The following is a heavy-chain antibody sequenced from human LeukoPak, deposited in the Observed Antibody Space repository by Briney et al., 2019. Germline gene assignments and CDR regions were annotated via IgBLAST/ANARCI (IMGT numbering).Heavy chain of an antibody. J-gene: IGHJ3*02. V-gene: IGHV1-18*04. CDR3: AMSERMNDAFDI. Sequence: DSVKVSCKASGYTFTSYGISWVRQPPGQGLEWMGWISAYNGNTNYAQKLQGRVTMTTDTSTSTAYMELRSLRSDDTPVYYCAMSERMNDAFDIWGQGTMVTVSS. D-gene: IGHD2-15*01. CDR1: GYTFTSYG. CDR2: ISAYNGNT.